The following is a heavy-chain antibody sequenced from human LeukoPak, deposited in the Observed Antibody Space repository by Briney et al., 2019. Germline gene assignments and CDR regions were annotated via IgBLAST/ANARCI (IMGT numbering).Heavy chain of an antibody. CDR1: GFTFSSYG. J-gene: IGHJ4*02. D-gene: IGHD3-3*01. V-gene: IGHV3-7*01. Sequence: GGSLRLSCAASGFTFSSYGMSWVRQAPGKGLEWVANINQDESAKRYADSVEGRFTISRDNAKNSLYVQMNSLTVEDTAIYYCARLKGGATIFDYWGQGTLVTVSS. CDR3: ARLKGGATIFDY. CDR2: INQDESAK.